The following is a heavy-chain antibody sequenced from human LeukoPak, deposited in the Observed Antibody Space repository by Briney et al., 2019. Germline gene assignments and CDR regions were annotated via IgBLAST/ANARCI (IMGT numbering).Heavy chain of an antibody. Sequence: SETLSLTCTVSGGSISTYYWSWIRQPPGKGLEWIGYIYHSGSTKYNPSLKSRVTISVDTSKNQFSLKLSSVTAADTAVYYCARRKGSYRSNWFDPWGQGTLVTVSS. CDR2: IYHSGST. CDR1: GGSISTYY. V-gene: IGHV4-59*12. J-gene: IGHJ5*02. CDR3: ARRKGSYRSNWFDP. D-gene: IGHD1-26*01.